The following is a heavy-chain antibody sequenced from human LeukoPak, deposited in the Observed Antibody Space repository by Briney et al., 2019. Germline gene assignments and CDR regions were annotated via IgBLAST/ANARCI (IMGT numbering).Heavy chain of an antibody. V-gene: IGHV3-64D*09. CDR2: ISSNGGST. J-gene: IGHJ4*02. CDR3: LKVPNYSSGY. CDR1: GFTFSTYA. Sequence: SGGSLRLSCSASGFTFSTYAMHWVRQAPGKGLESVSTISSNGGSTYYADSVKSRFTISRDNSMNTLYLQMSSLTAEDTAVYYCLKVPNYSSGYWGKGVLVSASS. D-gene: IGHD6-25*01.